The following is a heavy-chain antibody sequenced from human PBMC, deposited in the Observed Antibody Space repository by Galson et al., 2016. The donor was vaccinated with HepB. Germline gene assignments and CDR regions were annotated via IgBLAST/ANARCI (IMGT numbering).Heavy chain of an antibody. CDR2: TFYKSKSYN. CDR3: TRGFEYSSGWYYFDH. Sequence: CAISGDSVSSNSAVWNWIRQSPSRGLEWLGRTFYKSKSYNDYAVSVKSRITVNADTSKNQFSLHLNSVTPDDTAVYYCTRGFEYSSGWYYFDHWGQGTLVTVSS. D-gene: IGHD6-19*01. V-gene: IGHV6-1*01. CDR1: GDSVSSNSAV. J-gene: IGHJ4*02.